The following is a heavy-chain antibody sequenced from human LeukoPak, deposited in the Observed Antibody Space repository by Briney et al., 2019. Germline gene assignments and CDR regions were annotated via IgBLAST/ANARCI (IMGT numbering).Heavy chain of an antibody. CDR3: AALVRYCSGTNGQGGAGFYGMDV. CDR1: GFTFTSSA. D-gene: IGHD2-2*01. CDR2: IVLGSGNT. J-gene: IGHJ6*02. V-gene: IGHV1-58*02. Sequence: ASVKVSCKASGFTFTSSAMQWVRQARGQRLEWMGWIVLGSGNTYYAQKFQERGTISRDMFTSTAYLELRSLRADDTALYYWAALVRYCSGTNGQGGAGFYGMDVWGQGTTVSVS.